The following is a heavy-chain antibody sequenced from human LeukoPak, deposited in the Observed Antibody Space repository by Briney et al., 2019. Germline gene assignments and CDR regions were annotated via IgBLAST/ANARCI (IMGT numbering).Heavy chain of an antibody. J-gene: IGHJ3*02. Sequence: SETLSLTCTVSGGSISSHYWSWIRQPPGKGLEWIAYIYSSGHTNYNPSLKGRVTISVDTSKNQFSLKVNSVTAADTAVYYCARHPFSDGFDIWGQGTMVTVSS. CDR3: ARHPFSDGFDI. CDR1: GGSISSHY. CDR2: IYSSGHT. V-gene: IGHV4-59*08.